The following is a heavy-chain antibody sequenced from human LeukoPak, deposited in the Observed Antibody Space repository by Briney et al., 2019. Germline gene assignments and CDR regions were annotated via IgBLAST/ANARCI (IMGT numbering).Heavy chain of an antibody. D-gene: IGHD3-3*01. J-gene: IGHJ6*03. CDR2: ISSSSSTI. CDR1: GFTFSSYS. V-gene: IGHV3-48*01. Sequence: GGSLRLSCAASGFTFSSYSMNWVRQAPGKGLEWVSYISSSSSTIYYADSVKGRFTISRDNSKNTLYLQMNSLRAEDTAVYYCAKIGRSYDFWTGYYEEEVDYMDVWGKGTTVTVSS. CDR3: AKIGRSYDFWTGYYEEEVDYMDV.